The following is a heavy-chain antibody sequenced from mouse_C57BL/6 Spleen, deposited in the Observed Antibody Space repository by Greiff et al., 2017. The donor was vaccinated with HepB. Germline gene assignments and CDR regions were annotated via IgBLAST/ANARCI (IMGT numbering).Heavy chain of an antibody. CDR2: IYPGDGDT. CDR1: GYAFSSSW. CDR3: ARDGGYGIAWFAY. V-gene: IGHV1-82*01. D-gene: IGHD1-1*01. J-gene: IGHJ3*01. Sequence: QVQLQQSGPELVKPGASVKISCKASGYAFSSSWMNWVKQRPGKGLEWIGRIYPGDGDTNYNGKFKGKATLTADKSSSTAYMQLSSLTSEDSAVYFCARDGGYGIAWFAYWGQGTLVTVSA.